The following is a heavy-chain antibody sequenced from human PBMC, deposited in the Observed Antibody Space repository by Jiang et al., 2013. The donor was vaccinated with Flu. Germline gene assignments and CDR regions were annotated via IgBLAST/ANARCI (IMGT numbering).Heavy chain of an antibody. J-gene: IGHJ2*01. V-gene: IGHV3-30*18. D-gene: IGHD7-27*01. Sequence: QLVESGGGVVQPGTSLRLSCAASGFTFSAYAMHWVRQAPGQGLEWVSVISYDGRDEDYAGSVKGRFTISRDNSKKTVYLQMNNLRSEDTAVYYCAKDKAGESPYWYLDLWGRGTQVTVSS. CDR1: GFTFSAYA. CDR3: AKDKAGESPYWYLDL. CDR2: ISYDGRDE.